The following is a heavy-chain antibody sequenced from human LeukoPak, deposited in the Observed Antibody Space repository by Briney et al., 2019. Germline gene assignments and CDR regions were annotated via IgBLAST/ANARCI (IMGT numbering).Heavy chain of an antibody. CDR1: GYTFTGYY. CDR2: INPNSGGT. D-gene: IGHD3-10*01. V-gene: IGHV1-2*02. J-gene: IGHJ5*02. CDR3: ARFRSGRMLRNNWFDP. Sequence: ASVKVSCKASGYTFTGYYMHWVRQAPGQGLEWMGWINPNSGGTNYAQKFQGRVTMTRDTSISTAYMELSRLRPDDTAVYYCARFRSGRMLRNNWFDPWGQGTLVTVSS.